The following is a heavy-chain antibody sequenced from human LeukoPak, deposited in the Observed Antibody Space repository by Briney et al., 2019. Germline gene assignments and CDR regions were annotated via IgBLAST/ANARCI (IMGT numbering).Heavy chain of an antibody. CDR3: AIGRYYDFWSGYVTFDY. CDR2: INPNSGGT. Sequence: ASVNVSFKASVYTFTVYYMHWVRQAPGQGREWMGWINPNSGGTNYAQKFQGRVTMTRDTSISTAYMELSRLRSNDTAVYYCAIGRYYDFWSGYVTFDYWGQGTLVTVSS. V-gene: IGHV1-2*02. D-gene: IGHD3-3*01. CDR1: VYTFTVYY. J-gene: IGHJ4*02.